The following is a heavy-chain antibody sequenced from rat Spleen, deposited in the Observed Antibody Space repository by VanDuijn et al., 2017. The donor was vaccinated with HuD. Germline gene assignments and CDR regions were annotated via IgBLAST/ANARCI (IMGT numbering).Heavy chain of an antibody. CDR1: GFTFSDYY. CDR3: ARHSDGGYSPYWYFDF. V-gene: IGHV5-25*01. J-gene: IGHJ1*01. CDR2: ITNASGGT. D-gene: IGHD1-11*01. Sequence: EVQLVESGGGLVQPGRSMKLSCAASGFTFSDYYMAWVRQAPTKGLEWVASITNASGGTHYPDSVKGRFTISRDIAKSTLYLQMDSLRSEDTATYYCARHSDGGYSPYWYFDFWGPGTMVTVSS.